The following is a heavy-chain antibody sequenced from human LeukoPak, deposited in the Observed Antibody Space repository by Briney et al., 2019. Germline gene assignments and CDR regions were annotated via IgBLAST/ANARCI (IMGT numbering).Heavy chain of an antibody. CDR3: VRECASSTSCYDY. V-gene: IGHV1-69*04. CDR1: GGTFSSYA. J-gene: IGHJ4*02. CDR2: IIPILGIA. Sequence: SVKVSCKASGGTFSSYAISRVRQAPGQGLVWMGRIIPILGIANYAQKFQGRVTITADKSTSTAYMELSSLRSEDTAVYYCVRECASSTSCYDYWGQGTLVTVSS. D-gene: IGHD2-2*01.